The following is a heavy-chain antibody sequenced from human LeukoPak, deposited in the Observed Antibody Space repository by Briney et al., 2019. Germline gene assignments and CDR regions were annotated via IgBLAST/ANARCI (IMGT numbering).Heavy chain of an antibody. CDR2: INTSGST. D-gene: IGHD6-19*01. J-gene: IGHJ4*02. Sequence: SETLSLTCTVSGGSISNYYWSWIRQPAGKGLEWIGRINTSGSTNYNPSLKSRVTMSADTSKNLFSLQLSSVTATDTAVYYCARGRAVAEYWGQGILVTVSS. CDR3: ARGRAVAEY. V-gene: IGHV4-4*07. CDR1: GGSISNYY.